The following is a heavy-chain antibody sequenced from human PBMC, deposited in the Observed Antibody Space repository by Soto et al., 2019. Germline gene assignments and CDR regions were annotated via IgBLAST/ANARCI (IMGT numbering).Heavy chain of an antibody. Sequence: PGXSLRLSCAASGFTFRSYAMSWVRQAPVKGLEWVSAISGSGGSTYYADSVKGRFTITRDNSKNTLYLQMNSLRAEDTAVYYCAKDYVRWYQLLGYDYWGQGTLVTVSS. J-gene: IGHJ4*02. CDR1: GFTFRSYA. CDR2: ISGSGGST. D-gene: IGHD2-2*01. V-gene: IGHV3-23*01. CDR3: AKDYVRWYQLLGYDY.